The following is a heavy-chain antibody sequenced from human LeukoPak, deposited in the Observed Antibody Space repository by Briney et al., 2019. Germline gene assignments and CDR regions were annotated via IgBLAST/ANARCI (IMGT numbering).Heavy chain of an antibody. Sequence: GGSLRLSCAASGFTFSDYYMSWIRQAPGKGLEWVSYISSSGSTIYYADSVKGRFTISRDNARNSLYLQMSSLNIEDTAFYYCARFDSGWQALDYWGQGTLVTVSS. J-gene: IGHJ4*02. D-gene: IGHD6-19*01. CDR2: ISSSGSTI. CDR3: ARFDSGWQALDY. CDR1: GFTFSDYY. V-gene: IGHV3-11*01.